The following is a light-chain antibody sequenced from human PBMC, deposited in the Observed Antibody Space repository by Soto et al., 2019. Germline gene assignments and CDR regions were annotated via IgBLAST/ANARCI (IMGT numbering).Light chain of an antibody. CDR1: QSVSNSY. Sequence: EVVLTQSPGTLSLSPGERATLSCRASQSVSNSYLAWYQQKPGQAPRLLIYGASTRASGIPDRFSGSGSGKDFTLTISRLEPEDFAVYYCQQYGNSPQTFGQGTKVEVK. V-gene: IGKV3-20*01. J-gene: IGKJ1*01. CDR2: GAS. CDR3: QQYGNSPQT.